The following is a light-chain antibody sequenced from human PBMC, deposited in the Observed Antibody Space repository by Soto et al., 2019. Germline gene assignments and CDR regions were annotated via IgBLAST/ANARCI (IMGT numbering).Light chain of an antibody. CDR3: QQRSNWRT. V-gene: IGKV3-11*01. J-gene: IGKJ5*01. Sequence: IVMTPSPATLSVSPVERVTISCRASQSVSSYLAWYQQKPGQAPRLLIYDASNRATGIPARFSGSGSGTDFTLTISSLEPEDFAVYYCQQRSNWRTFGQGTRLEIK. CDR2: DAS. CDR1: QSVSSY.